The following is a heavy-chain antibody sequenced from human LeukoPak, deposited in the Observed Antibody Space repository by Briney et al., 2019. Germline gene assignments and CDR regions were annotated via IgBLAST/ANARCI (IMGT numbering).Heavy chain of an antibody. CDR1: GFTFSSYG. CDR3: AKIRPYSSSGRRNYYYYYMDV. D-gene: IGHD6-6*01. CDR2: IRYDGSNK. Sequence: PGGSLRLSCAASGFTFSSYGMHWVRQAPGKGLEWVAFIRYDGSNKYYADSVKGRFTISRDNSKNTLYLQMNSLRAEDTAVYYCAKIRPYSSSGRRNYYYYYMDVWGKGTTVTVSS. V-gene: IGHV3-30*02. J-gene: IGHJ6*03.